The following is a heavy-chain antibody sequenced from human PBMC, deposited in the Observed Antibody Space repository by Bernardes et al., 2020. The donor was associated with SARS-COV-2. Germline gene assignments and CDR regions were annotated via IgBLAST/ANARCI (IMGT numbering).Heavy chain of an antibody. D-gene: IGHD2-21*02. Sequence: SETLSLTCTVSGGSMRSHYWSWIRQPPGKGLEWIGYVYNIGSTNYNPSLKSRVTISLDTSNNQFSLMLKSVTAADTAVYYCAREVPGGDGFDPWGQGTLVTVSS. CDR2: VYNIGST. CDR1: GGSMRSHY. J-gene: IGHJ5*02. CDR3: AREVPGGDGFDP. V-gene: IGHV4-59*11.